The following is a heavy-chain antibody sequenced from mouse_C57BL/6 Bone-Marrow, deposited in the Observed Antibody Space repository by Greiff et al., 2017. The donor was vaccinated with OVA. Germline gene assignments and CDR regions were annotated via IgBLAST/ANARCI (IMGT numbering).Heavy chain of an antibody. J-gene: IGHJ2*02. V-gene: IGHV1-59*01. CDR1: GYTFTNYW. Sequence: VQLQQPGAELVRPGTSVKLSCKASGYTFTNYWMHWVKQRPGQGLEWIGVIAPSDSYITYNQKFKGRATVTVDTSSSTAYMHLSSLTSEDSAVYYCAHYGSRLYLHYWGQGTSLTVSS. CDR3: AHYGSRLYLHY. CDR2: IAPSDSYI. D-gene: IGHD1-1*01.